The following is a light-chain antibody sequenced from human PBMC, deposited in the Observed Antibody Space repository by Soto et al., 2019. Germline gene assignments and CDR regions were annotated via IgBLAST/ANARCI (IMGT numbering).Light chain of an antibody. CDR2: GAS. Sequence: EIVLTQSPGTLSLSPGERATLSCRASQTVTSGYLAWYQQKPGQAPRLLIYGASTRATGIPPRFSGSGSGTEFTLTISSLQSEDFAVYYCQQYNNWPPTFGQGTKVDIK. J-gene: IGKJ1*01. CDR1: QTVTSG. V-gene: IGKV3-15*01. CDR3: QQYNNWPPT.